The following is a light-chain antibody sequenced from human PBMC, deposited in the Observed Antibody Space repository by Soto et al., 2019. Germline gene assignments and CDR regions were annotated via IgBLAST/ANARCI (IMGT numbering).Light chain of an antibody. J-gene: IGKJ5*01. V-gene: IGKV3-11*01. Sequence: IVLTQSPGTLSLSPGARAPLSCRASQSVTTYLAWYQQKPGQAPRLLIYDASNRATGIPARFSGSGSGTDFTLTISSLEPEDFAVYYCQQRSNWPPLISFGQGTRLEIK. CDR2: DAS. CDR1: QSVTTY. CDR3: QQRSNWPPLIS.